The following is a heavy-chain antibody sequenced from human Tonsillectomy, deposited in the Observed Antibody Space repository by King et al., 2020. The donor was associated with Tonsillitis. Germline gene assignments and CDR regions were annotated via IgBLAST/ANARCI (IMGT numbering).Heavy chain of an antibody. CDR3: VKDLWGYSYGYRDY. CDR2: IGSNGGST. D-gene: IGHD5-18*01. V-gene: IGHV3-64D*06. CDR1: GFTFSSYA. Sequence: QLVQSGGGLVQPGGSLRLSCSASGFTFSSYAMHWVRQAPGKGLEYVSAIGSNGGSTYYADSVKGRFTISRDNSKNTLYLQMSSLRAEDTAVYYCVKDLWGYSYGYRDYWGQGTLVTVSS. J-gene: IGHJ4*01.